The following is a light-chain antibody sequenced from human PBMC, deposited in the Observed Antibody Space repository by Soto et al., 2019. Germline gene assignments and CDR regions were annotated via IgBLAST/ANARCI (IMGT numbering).Light chain of an antibody. CDR2: AAS. J-gene: IGKJ1*01. Sequence: AIRMTQSPSSFSASTGDRVTITCRASQGISSYLGWYQQKPGKAPKLLIYAASSLQSGVPSRFSGSGSGTDFTLTISSLQPDDFATYYCLQDYTYPLTFGQGTKVDIK. CDR1: QGISSY. V-gene: IGKV1-8*01. CDR3: LQDYTYPLT.